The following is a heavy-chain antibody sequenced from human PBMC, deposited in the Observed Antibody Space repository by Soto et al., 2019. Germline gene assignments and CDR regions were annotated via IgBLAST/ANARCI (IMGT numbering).Heavy chain of an antibody. Sequence: QVQLQESGPGLVKPSQTLSLTCTVSGGSISSGGYYWSWIRQHPGKGLEWVGYIYYSGSTYYNPSLKSRVTISVDTSKNQFSLKLSSVTAADTAVYYCARFNYDILTGYLYYFDYWGQGTLVTVSS. V-gene: IGHV4-31*03. CDR1: GGSISSGGYY. CDR2: IYYSGST. CDR3: ARFNYDILTGYLYYFDY. D-gene: IGHD3-9*01. J-gene: IGHJ4*02.